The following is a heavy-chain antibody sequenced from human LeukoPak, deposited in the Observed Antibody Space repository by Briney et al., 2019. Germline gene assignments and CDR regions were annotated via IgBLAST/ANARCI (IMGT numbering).Heavy chain of an antibody. V-gene: IGHV5-51*01. J-gene: IGHJ5*02. Sequence: GGSLRLSCKGSGYSFTSYWIGWVRQMPGKGLEWMGIIYPGDSDTRCSPSFQGQVTISADKSISTAYLQWSSLKASDTAMYYCARRYCSGGSCYYGSGWFDPWGQGTLVTVSS. CDR2: IYPGDSDT. D-gene: IGHD2-15*01. CDR1: GYSFTSYW. CDR3: ARRYCSGGSCYYGSGWFDP.